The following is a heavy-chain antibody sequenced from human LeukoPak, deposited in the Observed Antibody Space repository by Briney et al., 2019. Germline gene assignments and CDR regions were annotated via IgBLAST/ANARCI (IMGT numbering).Heavy chain of an antibody. D-gene: IGHD3-10*01. J-gene: IGHJ4*02. V-gene: IGHV3-33*01. CDR3: ARGLASYYYGSGRPTPLDY. CDR2: IWYDGSNK. Sequence: GGSLRLSCAASGFTFSSYGMHWVRQAPGKGLEWVAVIWYDGSNKYYADSVKGRFTISRDNSKNTLYLQMNSLRAEDTAVYYWARGLASYYYGSGRPTPLDYWGQGTLVTVSS. CDR1: GFTFSSYG.